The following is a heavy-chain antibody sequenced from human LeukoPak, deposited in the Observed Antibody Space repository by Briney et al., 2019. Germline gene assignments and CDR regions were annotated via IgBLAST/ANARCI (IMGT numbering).Heavy chain of an antibody. Sequence: GGSLRLSCAASGFTFSDYYMSWIRQAPGKGLEWASYISSSGSTIYYADSVKGRFTISRDNAKNSLYLQMNSLRAEDTAVYYCARKPDSSSWYSRFDPWGQGTLVTVSS. CDR1: GFTFSDYY. CDR3: ARKPDSSSWYSRFDP. V-gene: IGHV3-11*04. D-gene: IGHD6-13*01. CDR2: ISSSGSTI. J-gene: IGHJ5*02.